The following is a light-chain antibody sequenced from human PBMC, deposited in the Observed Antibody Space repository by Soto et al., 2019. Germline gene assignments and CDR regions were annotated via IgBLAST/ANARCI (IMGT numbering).Light chain of an antibody. CDR2: DVS. CDR1: SSDVGGFDH. V-gene: IGLV2-14*03. CDR3: NSFTTTNTYV. J-gene: IGLJ1*01. Sequence: QSALTQPASVSGSPGQSITISCTGASSDVGGFDHVSWYQQHPGKVPRLLIYDVSSRPSGVSDRFSGSKSGNTASLTISGLQAEDEAYYYCNSFTTTNTYVFGTGTQLTVL.